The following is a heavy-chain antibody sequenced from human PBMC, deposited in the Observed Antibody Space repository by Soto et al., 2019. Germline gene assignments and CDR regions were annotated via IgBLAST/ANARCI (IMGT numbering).Heavy chain of an antibody. J-gene: IGHJ5*02. CDR1: SGSISSYS. V-gene: IGHV4-30-2*01. CDR3: ARVPLP. Sequence: LSLTCTVSSGSISSYSWSWIRQPPGKGLEWIGYIYHSGSTYYNPSLKSRVTISVDRSKNQFSLKLSSVTAADTAVYYCARVPLPWGQGTLVTVSS. CDR2: IYHSGST.